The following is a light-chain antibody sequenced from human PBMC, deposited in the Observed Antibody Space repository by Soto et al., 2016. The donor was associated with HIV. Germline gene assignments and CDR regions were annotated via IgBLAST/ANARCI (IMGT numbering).Light chain of an antibody. Sequence: DIQMTQSPSSLSLSIGDRVTITCRASQSISTYLNWYQQKPGRAPKLLISAASSLQSGVPSRFSGRGSGTDFTLTISSLQHDDLATYYRQQSSRTPRTFGQGTKVEIK. CDR1: QSISTY. CDR2: AAS. V-gene: IGKV1-39*01. J-gene: IGKJ1*01. CDR3: QQSSRTPRT.